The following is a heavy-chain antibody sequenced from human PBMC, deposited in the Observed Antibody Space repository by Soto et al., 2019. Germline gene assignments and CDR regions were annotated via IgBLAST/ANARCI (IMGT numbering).Heavy chain of an antibody. J-gene: IGHJ4*02. Sequence: QVQLVESGGGVVQPGRSQRLSCAASGFTFSSYAMHWVRQAPGKGLEWVAVISYDGSDKYYADSVKGRFTISRDNSKNTLSLQMNSLRADDTAVYYCAKALGELSPESYDYWGQGTLITVSS. V-gene: IGHV3-30*18. CDR1: GFTFSSYA. CDR3: AKALGELSPESYDY. CDR2: ISYDGSDK. D-gene: IGHD3-16*02.